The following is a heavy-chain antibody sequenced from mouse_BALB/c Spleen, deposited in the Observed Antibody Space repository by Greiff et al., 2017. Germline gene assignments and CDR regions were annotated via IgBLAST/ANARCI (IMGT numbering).Heavy chain of an antibody. CDR3: AGNYGGAMDY. J-gene: IGHJ4*01. D-gene: IGHD2-1*01. V-gene: IGHV5-4*02. CDR1: GFTFSDYY. CDR2: ISDGGSYT. Sequence: EVQGVESGGGLVKPGGSLKLSCAASGFTFSDYYMYWVRQTPEKRLEWVATISDGGSYTYYPDSVKGRFTISRDNAKNNLYLQMSSLKSEDTAMYYCAGNYGGAMDYWGQGTSVTVSS.